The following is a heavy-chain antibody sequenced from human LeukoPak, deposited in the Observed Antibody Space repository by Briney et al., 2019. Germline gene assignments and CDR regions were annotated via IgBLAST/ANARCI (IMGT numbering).Heavy chain of an antibody. CDR3: ARGRNDYGCKVLYY. CDR1: GYTFTSYD. J-gene: IGHJ4*02. V-gene: IGHV1-8*03. Sequence: ASVKVSCKASGYTFTSYDINWVRQATGQGLEWMGWMNPNSGNTGYAQKFQGRVTITRNTSISTAYMELSSLRSEDTAVYYCARGRNDYGCKVLYYWGQGTLVTVSS. D-gene: IGHD4-23*01. CDR2: MNPNSGNT.